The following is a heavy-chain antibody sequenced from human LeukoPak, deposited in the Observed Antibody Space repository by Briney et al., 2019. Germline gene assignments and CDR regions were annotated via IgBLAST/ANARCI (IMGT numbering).Heavy chain of an antibody. D-gene: IGHD2-15*01. J-gene: IGHJ6*02. CDR2: ISGSGGST. CDR3: ARVVVVAATPYYYGMDV. Sequence: GGSLRLSCAASGFTFSSYAMSWVRQAPGKGLEWVSAISGSGGSTYYADSVKGRFTISRDNSKNTLYLQMNSLRAEDTAVYYCARVVVVAATPYYYGMDVWGQGTTVTVSS. V-gene: IGHV3-23*01. CDR1: GFTFSSYA.